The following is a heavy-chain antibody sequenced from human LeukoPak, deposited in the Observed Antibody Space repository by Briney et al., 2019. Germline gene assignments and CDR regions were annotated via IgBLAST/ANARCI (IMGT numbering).Heavy chain of an antibody. CDR1: GFTFTSYA. Sequence: GGSRRLSCEPSGFTFTSYAMSWVRQAPGKGLEWFSAISGSGGSTYYADSVKGRFTISRDNSKNTLYLQMNSLRAEDTAVYYCAKVRLKLGYCSGGSCSPFDYWGQGTLVTVSS. J-gene: IGHJ4*02. D-gene: IGHD2-15*01. CDR2: ISGSGGST. V-gene: IGHV3-23*01. CDR3: AKVRLKLGYCSGGSCSPFDY.